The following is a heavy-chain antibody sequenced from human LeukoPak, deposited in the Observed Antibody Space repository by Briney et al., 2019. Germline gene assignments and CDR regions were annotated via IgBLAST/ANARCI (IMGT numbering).Heavy chain of an antibody. CDR2: IYYSGST. CDR1: GGSISSYY. V-gene: IGHV4-59*01. J-gene: IGHJ4*02. D-gene: IGHD3-10*01. Sequence: PSETLSLTCTVSGGSISSYYWSWIRQPPGKGLEWIGYIYYSGSTNYNPSLKSRVTISVDTSKNQFSLKLSSVTAADTAVYYCASAELDYYGSGSPPFDYWGQGTLVTVSS. CDR3: ASAELDYYGSGSPPFDY.